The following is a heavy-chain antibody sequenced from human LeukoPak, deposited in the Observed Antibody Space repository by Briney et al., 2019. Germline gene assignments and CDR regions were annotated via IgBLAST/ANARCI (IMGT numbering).Heavy chain of an antibody. D-gene: IGHD6-13*01. V-gene: IGHV4-59*01. J-gene: IGHJ4*02. Sequence: SETLSLTCTVSGDSITSYYWSWIRQPPGRGLEWIGYVYYSGSTNYNPSLKSRVTLSIDTSKNQFSLKLSSVTAADTAVFYCARGRHYSSNWYLDYWGQGTLVTVSS. CDR1: GDSITSYY. CDR3: ARGRHYSSNWYLDY. CDR2: VYYSGST.